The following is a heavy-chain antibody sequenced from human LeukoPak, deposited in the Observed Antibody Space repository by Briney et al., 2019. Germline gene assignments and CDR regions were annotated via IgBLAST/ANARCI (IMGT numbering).Heavy chain of an antibody. J-gene: IGHJ5*02. CDR3: AKSPSGGNSDWFDP. Sequence: GRSLRLSCAASGFTFSSYAMHWVRQAPGKGLEWVAVISYDGSNKYYADSVKGRFTISRDNSKNTLYLQMNSLRAEDTAVYYCAKSPSGGNSDWFDPWGQGTLVTVSS. V-gene: IGHV3-30-3*02. CDR1: GFTFSSYA. CDR2: ISYDGSNK. D-gene: IGHD4-23*01.